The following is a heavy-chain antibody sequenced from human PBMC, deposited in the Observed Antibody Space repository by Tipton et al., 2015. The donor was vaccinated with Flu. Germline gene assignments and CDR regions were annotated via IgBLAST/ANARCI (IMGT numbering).Heavy chain of an antibody. Sequence: TLSLTCTVSGYSISGDYYWGWIRQPPGKGLEWIGSSHHSGGTYYNPSLKSRVTISVDTPKCQFSLRLNSVTAADTGVYYCARHRGTTATTIDWFDLWGQGTLVNVSS. CDR2: SHHSGGT. CDR1: GYSISGDYY. CDR3: ARHRGTTATTIDWFDL. J-gene: IGHJ5*02. D-gene: IGHD4-17*01. V-gene: IGHV4-38-2*02.